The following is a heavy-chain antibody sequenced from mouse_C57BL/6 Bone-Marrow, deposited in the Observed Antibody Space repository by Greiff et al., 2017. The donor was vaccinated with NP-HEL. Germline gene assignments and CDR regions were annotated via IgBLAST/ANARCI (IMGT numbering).Heavy chain of an antibody. CDR2: IWSGGST. V-gene: IGHV2-2*01. Sequence: QVQLKQSGPGLVQPSQCLSITCTVSGFSLTSYGVHWVPQSPGKGLEWLGVIWSGGSTDYNAAFISRLSISKDNSKSQVFFKMNSLQADDTAIYYCARKGYGSPYWYFDVWGTGTTVTVSS. CDR3: ARKGYGSPYWYFDV. D-gene: IGHD1-1*01. J-gene: IGHJ1*03. CDR1: GFSLTSYG.